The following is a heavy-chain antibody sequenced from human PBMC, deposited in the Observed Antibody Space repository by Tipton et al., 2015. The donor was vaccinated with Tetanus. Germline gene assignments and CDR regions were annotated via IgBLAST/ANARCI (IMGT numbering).Heavy chain of an antibody. D-gene: IGHD1-26*01. V-gene: IGHV1-69*01. Sequence: QVQLGQSGAEVKKPGSSVKVSCKASGDTFSSYAISWMRQAPGQGLEWMGGIIPSLGSTTYAPKFQGRITITADEVTTTAYMEVSSLTSEDTAVFYCARGGSYLGIYYYYAMDVWGQGTTVTVSS. CDR1: GDTFSSYA. CDR2: IIPSLGST. CDR3: ARGGSYLGIYYYYAMDV. J-gene: IGHJ6*01.